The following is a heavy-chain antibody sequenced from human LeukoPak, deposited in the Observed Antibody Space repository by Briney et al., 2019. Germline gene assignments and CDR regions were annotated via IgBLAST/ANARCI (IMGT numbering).Heavy chain of an antibody. V-gene: IGHV3-48*04. CDR2: ISISSSSV. J-gene: IGHJ6*03. D-gene: IGHD3-10*01. Sequence: GGSLRLSCAASGFTFSSHAMNWVRQAPGKGLEWVSYISISSSSVYYADSVKGRFTISRDNAKNSLYLQMNSLRAEDTAVYYCARDFVRYYYGSGSYYKDVGYYYMDVWGKGTTVTVSS. CDR3: ARDFVRYYYGSGSYYKDVGYYYMDV. CDR1: GFTFSSHA.